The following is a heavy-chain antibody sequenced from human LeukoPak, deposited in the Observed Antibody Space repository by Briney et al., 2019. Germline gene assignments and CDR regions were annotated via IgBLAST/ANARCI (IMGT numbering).Heavy chain of an antibody. V-gene: IGHV4-59*01. J-gene: IGHJ4*02. CDR2: IYYSGYT. CDR1: GGSISSYY. Sequence: SETLSLTCTVSGGSISSYYWSWIRQPPGKGLEWIGYIYYSGYTNYNPSLKSRVTISVDTSKNQFSLKLSSVTAAGTAVYYCASSPPTYYYDSSGYYPNWGQGTLVTVPS. D-gene: IGHD3-22*01. CDR3: ASSPPTYYYDSSGYYPN.